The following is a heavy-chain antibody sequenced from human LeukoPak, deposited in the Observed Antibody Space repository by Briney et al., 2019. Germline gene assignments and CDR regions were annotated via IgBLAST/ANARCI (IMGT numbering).Heavy chain of an antibody. J-gene: IGHJ5*02. Sequence: PSETLSLTCAVSGGSVSHSNWWTWVRQSPGKGLEWIGEVHPSEGTNYNPSLKSRVTISLDKPKNQFSLELNSVTPEDTAVYYCARRLTQYDCFDPWGQGILVTVSS. CDR2: VHPSEGT. V-gene: IGHV4-4*02. D-gene: IGHD2-2*01. CDR1: GGSVSHSNW. CDR3: ARRLTQYDCFDP.